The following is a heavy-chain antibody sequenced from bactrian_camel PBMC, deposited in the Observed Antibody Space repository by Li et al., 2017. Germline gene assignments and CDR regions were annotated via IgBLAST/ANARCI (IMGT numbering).Heavy chain of an antibody. D-gene: IGHD3*01. CDR3: NTESFGLKVGCPLGH. CDR2: LGTDGRS. Sequence: QVQLVESGGGSVQSGGSLRLACEATGYTISTYCMGWFRQTPGNEREGVASLGTDGRSIYADSVKGRATVSFDHAENTVYLQMNSLKPEDTAMYYCNTESFGLKVGCPLGHWGQGTQVTVS. CDR1: GYTISTYC. V-gene: IGHV3S1*01. J-gene: IGHJ6*01.